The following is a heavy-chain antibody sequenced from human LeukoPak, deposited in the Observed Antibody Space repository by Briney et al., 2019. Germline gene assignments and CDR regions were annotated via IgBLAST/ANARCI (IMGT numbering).Heavy chain of an antibody. CDR3: ARHYDSNSYGPGY. CDR1: GFTFSSYG. D-gene: IGHD3-22*01. Sequence: AGRSLRLSCAASGFTFSSYGMHWVRQAPGKGLEWVAVIWYDGSNKYYADSVKGRFTISRDNSKNTLYLQMNSLRAEDTAVYYCARHYDSNSYGPGYWGQGTLVTVSS. J-gene: IGHJ4*02. V-gene: IGHV3-33*01. CDR2: IWYDGSNK.